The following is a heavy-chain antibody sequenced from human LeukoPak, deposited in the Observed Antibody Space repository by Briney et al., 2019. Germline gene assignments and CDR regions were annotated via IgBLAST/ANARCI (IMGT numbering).Heavy chain of an antibody. CDR1: GYTFTDYY. V-gene: IGHV1-69-2*01. CDR3: ATRVGATRRLPGFDP. D-gene: IGHD1-26*01. Sequence: ASVKVSCKVSGYTFTDYYMHWVQQAPGKGREWMGLVDPEDGETIYAEKFQGRVTITADTSTDTAYMELSSLRSEDTAVYYCATRVGATRRLPGFDPWGQGTLVTVSS. CDR2: VDPEDGET. J-gene: IGHJ5*02.